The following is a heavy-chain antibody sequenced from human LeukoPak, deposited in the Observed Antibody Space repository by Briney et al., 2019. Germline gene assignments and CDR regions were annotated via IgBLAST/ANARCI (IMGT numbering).Heavy chain of an antibody. V-gene: IGHV1-46*01. CDR1: GYTFTSYY. CDR2: INPSGGST. Sequence: ASVKVSCKASGYTFTSYYMHWVRQAHGQGLEWMGIINPSGGSTSYAQKFQGRVTMTRDTSTSPVYMELSSLRSEDTAVYYCARVGGGFWFDPWGQGTLVTVSS. D-gene: IGHD3-3*01. J-gene: IGHJ5*02. CDR3: ARVGGGFWFDP.